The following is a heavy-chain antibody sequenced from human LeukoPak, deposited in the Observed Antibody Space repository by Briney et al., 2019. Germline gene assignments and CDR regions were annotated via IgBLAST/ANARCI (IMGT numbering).Heavy chain of an antibody. Sequence: SETLSLTCTVSGGSISSGTYYWRWIRQPAGKRLEWIGRISTSGSTHYNPSLQSRVTISADTSKNQFSLKVNSVTAADTAVYYCARRYSSGSYDAFISWGQGTMVTVSS. CDR2: ISTSGST. CDR3: ARRYSSGSYDAFIS. D-gene: IGHD5-18*01. J-gene: IGHJ3*01. CDR1: GGSISSGTYY. V-gene: IGHV4-61*02.